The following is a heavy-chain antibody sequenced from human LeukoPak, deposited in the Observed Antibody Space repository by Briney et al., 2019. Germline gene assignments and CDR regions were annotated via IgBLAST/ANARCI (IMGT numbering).Heavy chain of an antibody. J-gene: IGHJ4*02. V-gene: IGHV3-33*08. CDR1: GFTFSTYA. Sequence: GGSLRLSCSASGFTFSTYAMHWVRQAPGKGLEWVAIIWYDGSNKYYADSVKGRFTISRDNSKNTLYLQMNSLRAEDTAVYYCARDLGFVDSGYDVGYFDYWGQGTLVTVSS. CDR3: ARDLGFVDSGYDVGYFDY. CDR2: IWYDGSNK. D-gene: IGHD5-12*01.